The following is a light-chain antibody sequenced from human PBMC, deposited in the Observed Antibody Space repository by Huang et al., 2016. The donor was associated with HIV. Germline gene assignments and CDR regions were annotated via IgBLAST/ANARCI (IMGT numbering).Light chain of an antibody. Sequence: DVVLTQSPLSLPVTLGQPASISCKSSHSLLHSDGNTYLNWFLQRPGQSPRRLIYKVYNRDFGGPARFSGSGSGADFTLTISRVEADDIGVYYCMQGTHWPQTFGQGTKVEVK. J-gene: IGKJ1*01. V-gene: IGKV2-30*02. CDR1: HSLLHSDGNTY. CDR3: MQGTHWPQT. CDR2: KVY.